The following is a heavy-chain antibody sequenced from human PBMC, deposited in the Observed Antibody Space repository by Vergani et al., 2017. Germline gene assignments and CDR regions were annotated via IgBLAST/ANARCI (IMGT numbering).Heavy chain of an antibody. D-gene: IGHD2-2*01. J-gene: IGHJ5*02. Sequence: QEHLVQSGAEVKKPGSSVKISCKASGGTFSNYAINWVRQASGQGLEWMGGIVPILATSSYAEKFQGRVTIIADQSTSTAYMELSSLRFEDTALYYCARSSADSGVVPPAVSNCLDPWGLGTLVTVSS. CDR3: ARSSADSGVVPPAVSNCLDP. V-gene: IGHV1-69*01. CDR2: IVPILATS. CDR1: GGTFSNYA.